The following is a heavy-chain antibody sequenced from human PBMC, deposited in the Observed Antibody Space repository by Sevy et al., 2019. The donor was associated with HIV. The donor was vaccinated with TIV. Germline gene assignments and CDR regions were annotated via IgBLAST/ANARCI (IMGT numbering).Heavy chain of an antibody. CDR3: ARDPLGVIPSGWDY. Sequence: SETLSLTCTVSGDSISNYYWSWIRQPPGKGLEWIGYIYYSGFTNYNPSLKSRVTISVDTSKNQFSLKLSSVTAADTAVYYCARDPLGVIPSGWDYWGQGTLVTVSS. V-gene: IGHV4-59*01. CDR2: IYYSGFT. J-gene: IGHJ4*02. CDR1: GDSISNYY. D-gene: IGHD3-3*01.